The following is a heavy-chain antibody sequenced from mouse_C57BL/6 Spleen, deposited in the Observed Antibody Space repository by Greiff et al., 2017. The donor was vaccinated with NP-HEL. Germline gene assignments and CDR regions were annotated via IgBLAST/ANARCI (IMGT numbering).Heavy chain of an antibody. CDR3: ARRNYGSSPFAY. V-gene: IGHV1-61*01. CDR1: GYTFTSYW. CDR2: IYPSDSET. J-gene: IGHJ3*01. Sequence: QVQLQQPGAELVRPGSSVKLSCKASGYTFTSYWMDWVKQRPGQGLEWIGNIYPSDSETHYNQKFKDKATLTVDKSSITAYMQLSSLTSEDSAVYYCARRNYGSSPFAYWGQGTLVTVSA. D-gene: IGHD1-1*01.